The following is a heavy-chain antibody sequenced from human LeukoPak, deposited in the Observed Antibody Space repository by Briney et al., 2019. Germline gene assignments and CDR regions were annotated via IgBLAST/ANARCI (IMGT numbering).Heavy chain of an antibody. J-gene: IGHJ4*02. CDR2: INPSGGST. CDR1: GYTFTSYY. V-gene: IGHV1-46*01. Sequence: ASVKVSCKASGYTFTSYYMHWVRQAPGQGLEWMGIINPSGGSTSYAQKFQGRVTMTRDTSTSTVYMELSSLRSEDTAVYYCAREQLRFDSSGYGGFDYWGQGTLVTVSS. D-gene: IGHD3-22*01. CDR3: AREQLRFDSSGYGGFDY.